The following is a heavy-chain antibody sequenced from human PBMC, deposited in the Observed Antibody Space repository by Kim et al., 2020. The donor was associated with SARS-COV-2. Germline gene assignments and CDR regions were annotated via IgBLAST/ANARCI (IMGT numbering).Heavy chain of an antibody. CDR2: IVVGSGNT. J-gene: IGHJ6*02. D-gene: IGHD3-16*01. V-gene: IGHV1-58*02. Sequence: SVKVSCKASGFTFTSSAMQWVRQARGQRLEWIGWIVVGSGNTNYAQKFQERVTITRDMSTSTAYMELSSLRSEDTAVYYCAAHPGGKYPNYYYYGMDVWGQGTTVTVSS. CDR3: AAHPGGKYPNYYYYGMDV. CDR1: GFTFTSSA.